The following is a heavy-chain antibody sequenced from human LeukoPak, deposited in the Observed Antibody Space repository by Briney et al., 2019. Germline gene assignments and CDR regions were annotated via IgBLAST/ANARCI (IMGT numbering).Heavy chain of an antibody. CDR1: GGSISDHY. D-gene: IGHD5-12*01. CDR2: IYYSGYT. V-gene: IGHV4-59*11. Sequence: SETLSLTCTVSGGSISDHYWSWIRQPPGKGLEWIGFIYYSGYTNYNPSLKSRVTISLDTSRSQFSLRLSSVTAADTAVYYCARAFGYSGYLGHWGQGTLVTVSS. CDR3: ARAFGYSGYLGH. J-gene: IGHJ4*02.